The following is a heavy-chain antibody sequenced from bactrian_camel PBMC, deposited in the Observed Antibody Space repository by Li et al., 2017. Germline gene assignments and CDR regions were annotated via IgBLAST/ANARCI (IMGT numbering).Heavy chain of an antibody. Sequence: VQLVESGGGLVQPGGSLRLSCAASGFTFSSYDMSWVRQASGKGLEWVSVINSGGGSTYYADSVKGRFTISRRNAGNTVSLQMNSLKSEDAARYYCVTDLARTADFGYWGQGTQVTVS. CDR1: GFTFSSYD. CDR3: VTDLARTADFGY. V-gene: IGHV3S40*01. CDR2: INSGGGST. J-gene: IGHJ6*01.